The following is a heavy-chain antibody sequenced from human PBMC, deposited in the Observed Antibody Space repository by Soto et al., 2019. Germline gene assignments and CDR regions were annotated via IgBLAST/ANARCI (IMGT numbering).Heavy chain of an antibody. D-gene: IGHD3-10*01. CDR2: IIPVFGTA. CDR3: ARFLGGAGSYYDGQNYNYYNGMDV. V-gene: IGHV1-69*13. CDR1: GGPYNSFA. Sequence: SVKVSCKASGGPYNSFAISWVRQAPGQGLEWIGGIIPVFGTATYAQKFKGRVTITAEESTSTAYMELSSLTSEDTAVYYCARFLGGAGSYYDGQNYNYYNGMDVWGQGTTVTVYS. J-gene: IGHJ6*02.